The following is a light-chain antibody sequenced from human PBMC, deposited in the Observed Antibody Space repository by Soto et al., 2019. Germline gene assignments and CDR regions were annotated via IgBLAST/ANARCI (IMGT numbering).Light chain of an antibody. CDR1: RSNIEAGYD. J-gene: IGLJ1*01. V-gene: IGLV1-40*01. CDR3: QSYDSSLSAPYV. CDR2: DNS. Sequence: QSVLTQPPSVSGAPGQRVTISCTGSRSNIEAGYDVHWYQHLPGTAPKLLIHDNSNRPSGVPDRFSGSKSGTSASLAITGLQAEDEADYYCQSYDSSLSAPYVFGTGTKVTVL.